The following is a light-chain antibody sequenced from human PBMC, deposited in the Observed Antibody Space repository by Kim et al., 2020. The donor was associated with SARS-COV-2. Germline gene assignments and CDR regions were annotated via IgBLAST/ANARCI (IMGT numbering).Light chain of an antibody. Sequence: SVTPGQTASINCSGDKLGDKYACWYQQKPGQSPVVVIHQDSKRPSGIPERFSGSNSGNTATLTISGTQAMDEADYYCQAWDSSTVVFGGGTQLTVL. V-gene: IGLV3-1*01. CDR2: QDS. CDR3: QAWDSSTVV. CDR1: KLGDKY. J-gene: IGLJ2*01.